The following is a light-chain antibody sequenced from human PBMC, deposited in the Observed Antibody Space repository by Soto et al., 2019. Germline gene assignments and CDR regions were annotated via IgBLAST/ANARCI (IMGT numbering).Light chain of an antibody. CDR1: RVISNS. V-gene: IGKV1-12*02. CDR2: AAF. Sequence: DVQMTQSPSSVSASVGDRVTLTCRASRVISNSLAWYQQKPGKAPRLLIYAAFNLQGGVPSRFSGSGSGTHFFLTISSLQPDDFATYYCQQAYILPFSFGGGTKVDIK. J-gene: IGKJ4*01. CDR3: QQAYILPFS.